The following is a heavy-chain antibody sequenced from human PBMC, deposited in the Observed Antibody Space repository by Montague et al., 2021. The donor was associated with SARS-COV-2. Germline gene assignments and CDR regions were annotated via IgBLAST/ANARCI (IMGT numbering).Heavy chain of an antibody. V-gene: IGHV3-30*04. CDR1: GFSFSSFS. CDR2: VSTDVNEK. CDR3: VRDPGMNGLDI. D-gene: IGHD2-8*01. J-gene: IGHJ3*02. Sequence: SLRPSCAASGFSFSSFSMHWVRQAPGKGLESLAVVSTDVNEKYYSGSVRGRFTISRDNSKNTVSLQVNSLRVEDTAVYYCVRDPGMNGLDIWGQGTRVTVSS.